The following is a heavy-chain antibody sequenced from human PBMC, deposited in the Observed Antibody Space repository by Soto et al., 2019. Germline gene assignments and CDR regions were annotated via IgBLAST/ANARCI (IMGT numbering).Heavy chain of an antibody. CDR1: GFSIRSSNYY. Sequence: PSETLSLTCTVSGFSIRSSNYYWGWVRRPPGKGLEWVAKIHFSGRTYYTSSLRSRLTISVDTSKNQFSLKLNSVSAADTAVYFCARAPQPLRLLEYHKADYFDYWGQGILVTVXS. D-gene: IGHD3-3*01. J-gene: IGHJ4*02. CDR3: ARAPQPLRLLEYHKADYFDY. V-gene: IGHV4-39*01. CDR2: IHFSGRT.